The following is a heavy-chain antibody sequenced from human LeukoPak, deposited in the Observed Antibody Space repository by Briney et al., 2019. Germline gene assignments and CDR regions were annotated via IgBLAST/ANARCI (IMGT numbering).Heavy chain of an antibody. J-gene: IGHJ4*02. CDR1: GYSFTSYW. Sequence: GESLKISCKGSGYSFTSYWIGWVRQMPGKGLEWMGIIYPGDSDTRYSPSFQGQVTISAGKSISTAYLQWSSLKASDTAMYYCARGFLEWLSYFDYWGQGTLVTVSS. CDR2: IYPGDSDT. CDR3: ARGFLEWLSYFDY. D-gene: IGHD3-3*01. V-gene: IGHV5-51*01.